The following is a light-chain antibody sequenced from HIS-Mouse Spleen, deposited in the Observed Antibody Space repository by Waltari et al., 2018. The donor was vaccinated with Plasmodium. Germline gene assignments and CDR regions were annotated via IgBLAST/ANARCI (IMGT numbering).Light chain of an antibody. Sequence: QSALPQPRSVSGSPGQSVTIPCTGTSSDAGGHNYVSWYQQHPGKHPKLMIYDVSKRPSGVPDRFSGSKSGNTASLTISVLQAEDEADYYCCSYAGSYTLVFGGGTKLTVL. CDR3: CSYAGSYTLV. CDR1: SSDAGGHNY. J-gene: IGLJ2*01. V-gene: IGLV2-11*01. CDR2: DVS.